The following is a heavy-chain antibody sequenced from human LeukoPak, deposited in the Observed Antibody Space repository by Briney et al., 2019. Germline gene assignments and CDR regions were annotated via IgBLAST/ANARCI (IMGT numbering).Heavy chain of an antibody. V-gene: IGHV4-38-2*01. J-gene: IGHJ4*01. CDR3: ARVTTAGIYRFDY. Sequence: SETLSLPLPVSRYSITSAYYWGWLGQPPGKGLEWIGSIYHSGGAYYNPSLKTRVPLSIDTSKNEFSLNLHSVPSADTRVYYCARVTTAGIYRFDYWGQGTLVNVS. CDR1: RYSITSAYY. D-gene: IGHD6-13*01. CDR2: IYHSGGA.